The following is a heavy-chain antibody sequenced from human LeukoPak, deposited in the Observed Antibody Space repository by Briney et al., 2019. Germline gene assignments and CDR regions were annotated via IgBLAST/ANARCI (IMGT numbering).Heavy chain of an antibody. V-gene: IGHV4-39*01. CDR1: GGSISSSNYY. CDR2: IYSSGST. J-gene: IGHJ4*02. D-gene: IGHD3/OR15-3a*01. Sequence: PSETLSLTCTVSGGSISSSNYYWGWIRQPPGKGLEWIGNIYSSGSTYYNPSLKSRVTISVDTSKNQFSLKLSSVTAADTAVYYCARQTGSGLFILPGGQGTLVTVSS. CDR3: ARQTGSGLFILP.